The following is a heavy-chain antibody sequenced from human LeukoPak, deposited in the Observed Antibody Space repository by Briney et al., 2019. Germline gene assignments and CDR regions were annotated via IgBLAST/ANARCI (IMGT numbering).Heavy chain of an antibody. CDR3: ARGYSSGYRIDY. V-gene: IGHV3-74*01. CDR1: GFTFNNYW. CDR2: INNDGSST. D-gene: IGHD5-18*01. J-gene: IGHJ4*02. Sequence: GGSLRLSCALSGFTFNNYWMHWVRQAPGKGLVWVSRINNDGSSTSYADYVKGRFTISRDNAKNTLYLQMYGLRGEDTAVYYCARGYSSGYRIDYWGQGDLVTVSS.